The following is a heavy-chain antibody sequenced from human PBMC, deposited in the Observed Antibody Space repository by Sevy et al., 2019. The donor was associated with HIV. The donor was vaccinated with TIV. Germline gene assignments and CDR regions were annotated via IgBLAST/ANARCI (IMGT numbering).Heavy chain of an antibody. D-gene: IGHD3-22*01. CDR2: ISSSSTI. CDR1: GFTFSSYS. CDR3: ARDLTMIVSRDY. Sequence: GGSLRLSCAASGFTFSSYSMNWVRQAPGKGLEWVSYISSSSTIYYEDSVKGRFTISRDNAKNSLYLQMNSLRDEDTAVYYCARDLTMIVSRDYWGQGTLVTVSS. V-gene: IGHV3-48*02. J-gene: IGHJ4*02.